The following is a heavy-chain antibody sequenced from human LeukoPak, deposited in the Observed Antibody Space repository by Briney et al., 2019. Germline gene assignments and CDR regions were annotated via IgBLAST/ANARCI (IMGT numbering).Heavy chain of an antibody. CDR3: AKDRNWRISSGYPPDY. D-gene: IGHD3-22*01. CDR1: GFTFSSYG. V-gene: IGHV3-30*18. CDR2: ISYDGSNK. J-gene: IGHJ4*02. Sequence: GGSLRLSCAASGFTFSSYGMHWVRQAPGKGLEWVAVISYDGSNKYYADSVKGRFTISRDNSKSTLYLQMNSLRAQDTAVYYCAKDRNWRISSGYPPDYWGQGTLVTVSS.